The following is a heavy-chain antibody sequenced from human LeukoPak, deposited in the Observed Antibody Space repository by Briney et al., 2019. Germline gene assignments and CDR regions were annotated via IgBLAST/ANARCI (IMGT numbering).Heavy chain of an antibody. V-gene: IGHV3-23*01. CDR3: AKGPLTRFDY. D-gene: IGHD4/OR15-4a*01. Sequence: GGSLRLSCAASGFTFSNYAMNWVRQAPGKGLEWVSAINGNGDSTYYADSVKGRFTISRDNSKNTLYLQVNSLRAEDTAVYYCAKGPLTRFDYWGQGTLVTVSS. CDR1: GFTFSNYA. J-gene: IGHJ4*02. CDR2: INGNGDST.